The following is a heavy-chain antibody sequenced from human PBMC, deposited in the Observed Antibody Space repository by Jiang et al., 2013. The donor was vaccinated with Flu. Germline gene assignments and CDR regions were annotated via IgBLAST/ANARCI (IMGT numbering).Heavy chain of an antibody. Sequence: VKPSETLSLTCNVSGGSIRNNNYYWAWIRQSPGKGLEWIGSIYYSGNTYYNPSLKSRVTMSVHRSKNEFSLKVNSVTAADTSIYYCATSKIGDLVDAIWFDPWGQGILVTVSS. CDR2: IYYSGNT. CDR3: ATSKIGDLVDAIWFDP. V-gene: IGHV4-39*01. CDR1: GGSIRNNNYY. D-gene: IGHD3-10*01. J-gene: IGHJ5*02.